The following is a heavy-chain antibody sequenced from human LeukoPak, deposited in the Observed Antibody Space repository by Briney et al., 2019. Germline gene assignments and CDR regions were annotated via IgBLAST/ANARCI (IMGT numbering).Heavy chain of an antibody. CDR2: IYHSGST. V-gene: IGHV4-38-2*01. J-gene: IGHJ4*02. CDR3: ARHNTMVRGVIPFDY. CDR1: GYSISSGYY. Sequence: PSETLSLTCAVSGYSISSGYYWGWIRQPPGKGREGIGRIYHSGSTYYNPSLKSRVTITVDTSKNQFSLKLSSVTAADTAVYYCARHNTMVRGVIPFDYWGQGTLVTVSS. D-gene: IGHD3-10*01.